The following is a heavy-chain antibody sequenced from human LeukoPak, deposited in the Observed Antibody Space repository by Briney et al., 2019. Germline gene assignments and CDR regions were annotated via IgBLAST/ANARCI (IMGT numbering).Heavy chain of an antibody. D-gene: IGHD3-9*01. J-gene: IGHJ5*02. V-gene: IGHV3-30-3*01. CDR1: GFTFSSYV. Sequence: PGRSLRLSCAASGFTFSSYVMHWVRLAPGKGLEWVALISYDGNNKYYADSVKGRFTISRDNPKNTLFLQMNSLRAEDSAMYYCARGLTATGSLFDPWGQGTLVTVSS. CDR3: ARGLTATGSLFDP. CDR2: ISYDGNNK.